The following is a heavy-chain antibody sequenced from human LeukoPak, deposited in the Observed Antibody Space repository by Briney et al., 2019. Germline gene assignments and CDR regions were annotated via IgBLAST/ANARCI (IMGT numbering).Heavy chain of an antibody. V-gene: IGHV3-66*04. Sequence: GGSLRLSCAASEFSVGSNYMTWVRQAPGKGLEWVSLIYSGGSTYYADSVKGRFTISRDNSKNTLYLQMNSLRAEDTAVYYCAKPIMTTVTTLGLYFDYWGQGALVTVSS. CDR2: IYSGGST. J-gene: IGHJ4*02. D-gene: IGHD4-17*01. CDR1: EFSVGSNY. CDR3: AKPIMTTVTTLGLYFDY.